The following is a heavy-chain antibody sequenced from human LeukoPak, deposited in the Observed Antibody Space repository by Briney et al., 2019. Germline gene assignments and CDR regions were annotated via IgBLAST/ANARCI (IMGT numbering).Heavy chain of an antibody. D-gene: IGHD3-22*01. CDR2: ISSSGNTI. V-gene: IGHV3-11*01. CDR1: GITFSNYA. CDR3: ARYNSAYSSPP. J-gene: IGHJ5*02. Sequence: GGSLRLSCVASGITFSNYAVSWVRQAPGKGLEWVSYISSSGNTIYYADSVKGRFTISRDNAKNSLYLQMNSLRAEDTAVYFCARYNSAYSSPPWGQGTLVTVSS.